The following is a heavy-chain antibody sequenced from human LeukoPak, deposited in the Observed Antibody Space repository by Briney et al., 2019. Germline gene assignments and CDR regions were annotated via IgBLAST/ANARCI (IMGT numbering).Heavy chain of an antibody. D-gene: IGHD3-3*01. CDR3: ARVSRDAFWSGYSRMGFYYMDV. V-gene: IGHV1-69*01. CDR2: IIPIFGTA. CDR1: GGTFSSYA. J-gene: IGHJ6*03. Sequence: SVKVSCKASGGTFSSYAISWVRQAPRQGLEWMGGIIPIFGTANYAQKFQGRVTITADESTSTAYMELSSLRSEDTAVYYCARVSRDAFWSGYSRMGFYYMDVWGKGTTVTVSS.